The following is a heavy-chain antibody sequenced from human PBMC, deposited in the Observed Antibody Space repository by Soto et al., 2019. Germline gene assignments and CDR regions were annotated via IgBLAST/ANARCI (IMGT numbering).Heavy chain of an antibody. CDR1: GGSCSGYC. V-gene: IGHV4-34*01. Sequence: SETLSLTCAVYGGSCSGYCWSWIRQPPGKKIEWIGEINHRGSTNYNPSLNSLVTISVDTSKNQFSLKLSSVTAADTAVYYCARGSTYYDFWSGYRNYYYYYYMDVWGKGTKVTVS. CDR2: INHRGST. CDR3: ARGSTYYDFWSGYRNYYYYYYMDV. D-gene: IGHD3-3*01. J-gene: IGHJ6*03.